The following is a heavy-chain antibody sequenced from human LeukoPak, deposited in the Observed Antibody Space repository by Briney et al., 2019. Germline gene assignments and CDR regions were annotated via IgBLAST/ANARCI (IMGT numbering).Heavy chain of an antibody. CDR3: ARRRITMVRGVNWFYP. Sequence: SETLSLTCAVYGGSFSGYYWSWIRQPPGKGLEWIGEINHSGSTNYNPSLKSRVTISVDTSKNQFSLKLSSVTAADTAVYYCARRRITMVRGVNWFYPWGQGTLVTVSS. CDR1: GGSFSGYY. V-gene: IGHV4-34*01. D-gene: IGHD3-10*01. CDR2: INHSGST. J-gene: IGHJ5*02.